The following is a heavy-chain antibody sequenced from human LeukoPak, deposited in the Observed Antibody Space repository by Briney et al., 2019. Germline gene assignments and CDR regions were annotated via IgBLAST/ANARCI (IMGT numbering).Heavy chain of an antibody. Sequence: GGSLRLSCEASGFSFDTYGMHWVRQAPGKGLEWVALIWYDGNNKYYSDSVKGRFTISRDNSKNTLYLQVNSLRADDTAVYYCARGNGDYAIHPDYWGRGTLVTVSS. J-gene: IGHJ4*02. CDR2: IWYDGNNK. D-gene: IGHD4-17*01. V-gene: IGHV3-33*01. CDR3: ARGNGDYAIHPDY. CDR1: GFSFDTYG.